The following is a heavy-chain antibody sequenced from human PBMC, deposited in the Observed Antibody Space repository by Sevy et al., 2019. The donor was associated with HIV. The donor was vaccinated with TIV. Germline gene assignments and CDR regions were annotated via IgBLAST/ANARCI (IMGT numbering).Heavy chain of an antibody. J-gene: IGHJ6*02. D-gene: IGHD6-6*01. CDR1: EFTFSYFY. V-gene: IGHV3-48*03. CDR3: ARSRPYHGMDV. Sequence: GGSLRLSCAASEFTFSYFYMSWVRQVPGKGLERVSYISSSGTSINDADSVKGRFTFSRDNAKNSLYLQMNSLKDEDTAIYYCARSRPYHGMDVWGQGTTVTVSS. CDR2: ISSSGTSI.